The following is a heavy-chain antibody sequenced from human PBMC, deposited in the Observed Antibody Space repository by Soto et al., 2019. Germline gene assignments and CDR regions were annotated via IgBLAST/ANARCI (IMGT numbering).Heavy chain of an antibody. CDR3: TKVRYSELSLYGGGEEI. D-gene: IGHD3-3*01. Sequence: GGSLRLSCAASGFTFKNFAMSWVRQAPGKGLEWVSAVNGRGDSAFYADSVRGRFTISRDHAKNTIHLQLDSLRVDDTALYYCTKVRYSELSLYGGGEEIWGRGTLVTV. V-gene: IGHV3-23*01. CDR2: VNGRGDSA. CDR1: GFTFKNFA. J-gene: IGHJ4*02.